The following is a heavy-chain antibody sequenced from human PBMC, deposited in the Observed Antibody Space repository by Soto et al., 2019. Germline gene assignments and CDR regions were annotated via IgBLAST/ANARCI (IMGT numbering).Heavy chain of an antibody. CDR1: GYSFTNYW. J-gene: IGHJ6*02. D-gene: IGHD2-2*01. CDR3: ARGGTTLPLDV. Sequence: PGESLKISCKGSGYSFTNYWINWVRQMPGKGLEWMGRIDPTDSHPNYSPSFQGHVTVSVDRSISTAYLQWSSLKASDSAVYYCARGGTTLPLDVWGPGTKVTVSS. V-gene: IGHV5-10-1*01. CDR2: IDPTDSHP.